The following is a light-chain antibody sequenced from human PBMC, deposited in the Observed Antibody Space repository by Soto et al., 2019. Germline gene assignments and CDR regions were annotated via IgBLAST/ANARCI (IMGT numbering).Light chain of an antibody. Sequence: EIVLMQSPGTLSLSPGEGATLSCRASQSVNNNYLAWYQQRPGQAPTVLIFDTSRRATGVPDRFSGSGSGTDFTLRIRRVETDDFAVYYCQQYGSSQFTFGPGTKVDI. CDR1: QSVNNNY. CDR2: DTS. V-gene: IGKV3-20*01. J-gene: IGKJ3*01. CDR3: QQYGSSQFT.